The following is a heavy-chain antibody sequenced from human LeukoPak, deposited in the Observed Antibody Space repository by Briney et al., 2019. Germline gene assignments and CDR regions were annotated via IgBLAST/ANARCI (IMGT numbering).Heavy chain of an antibody. D-gene: IGHD5-18*01. J-gene: IGHJ4*02. V-gene: IGHV4-59*01. CDR1: GGSISSYY. Sequence: SETLSLTCTVSGGSISSYYWSWIRQPPGKGLEWIGYIYYSGSTNYNPSLKSRVTISVDTSKNQFSLKLSSVTAADTAVYYCARSGGYSYDTYFDYWGQGTLVTVSP. CDR2: IYYSGST. CDR3: ARSGGYSYDTYFDY.